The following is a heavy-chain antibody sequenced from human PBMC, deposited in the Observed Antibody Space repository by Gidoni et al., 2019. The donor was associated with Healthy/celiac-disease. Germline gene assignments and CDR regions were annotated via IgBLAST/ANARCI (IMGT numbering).Heavy chain of an antibody. CDR1: GFPFSSYG. J-gene: IGHJ4*02. CDR2: IWYDGSNK. V-gene: IGHV3-33*01. Sequence: QVQLVESGGGVVQPGRSLRLSCAASGFPFSSYGMHWVRQAPGKGLEWVAVIWYDGSNKYYADSVKGRFTISRDNSKNTLYLQMNSLRAEDTAVYYCAREGTVTTGLDYWGQGTLVTVSS. D-gene: IGHD4-17*01. CDR3: AREGTVTTGLDY.